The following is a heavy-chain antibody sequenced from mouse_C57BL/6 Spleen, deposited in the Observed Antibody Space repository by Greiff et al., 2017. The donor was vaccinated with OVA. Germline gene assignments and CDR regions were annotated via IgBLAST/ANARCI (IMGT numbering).Heavy chain of an antibody. CDR3: ARSFYYGNYDYAMDF. V-gene: IGHV1-50*01. CDR2: LDPSDSYT. Sequence: QVQLQQPGAELVKPGASVKLSCKASGYTFTSYWMQWVKQRPGQGLEWIGELDPSDSYTNYNQKFKGQATLTVDTSSSTAYMQLSSLTSEDSAVYYCARSFYYGNYDYAMDFWGQGTSVTVSS. CDR1: GYTFTSYW. J-gene: IGHJ4*01. D-gene: IGHD2-1*01.